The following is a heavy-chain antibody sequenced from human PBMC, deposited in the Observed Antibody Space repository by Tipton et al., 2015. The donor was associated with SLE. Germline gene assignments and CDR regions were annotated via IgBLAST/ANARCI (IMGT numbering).Heavy chain of an antibody. CDR3: AKDGARGYYYYGMDV. J-gene: IGHJ6*02. D-gene: IGHD3-16*01. Sequence: SLRLSCAASGFTFSSYSMNWVRQAPGKGLVWVSRSNSDGSDTSYADSVKGRFTISRDNAKNTLYLQMNSLRAEDTAVYYCAKDGARGYYYYGMDVWGQGTTVTVSS. V-gene: IGHV3-74*01. CDR2: SNSDGSDT. CDR1: GFTFSSYS.